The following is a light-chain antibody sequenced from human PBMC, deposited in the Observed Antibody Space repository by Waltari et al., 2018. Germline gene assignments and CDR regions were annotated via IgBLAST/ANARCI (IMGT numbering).Light chain of an antibody. CDR1: QSVLYSSNNKNY. CDR3: HQYYSSPNT. CDR2: WTS. J-gene: IGKJ2*01. Sequence: DIVMTQSPDSLAVSLGERATINCKSGQSVLYSSNNKNYLAWYQQKPGQPPKLLIYWTSTRESGVPDRFSGSGSGTDFTLTISSLQAEDVAVYYCHQYYSSPNTFGQGTKLEIK. V-gene: IGKV4-1*01.